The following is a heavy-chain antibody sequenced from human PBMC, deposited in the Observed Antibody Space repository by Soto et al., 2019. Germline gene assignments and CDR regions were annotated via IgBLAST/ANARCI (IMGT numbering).Heavy chain of an antibody. D-gene: IGHD6-6*01. J-gene: IGHJ2*01. V-gene: IGHV4-34*01. CDR2: INHSGST. Sequence: SETLSLTCAVYGGSFSGYYWSWIRQPPGKGLEWIGEINHSGSTNYNPSLKSRVTISVETSKAQFSLKMSPVTAADTAVYYCARGALHGIAARRGSYWYFDLWGRGTLVTVSS. CDR1: GGSFSGYY. CDR3: ARGALHGIAARRGSYWYFDL.